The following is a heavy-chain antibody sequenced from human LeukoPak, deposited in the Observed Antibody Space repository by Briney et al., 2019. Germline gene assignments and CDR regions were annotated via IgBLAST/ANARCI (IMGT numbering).Heavy chain of an antibody. J-gene: IGHJ4*02. D-gene: IGHD3-10*01. CDR1: GGSITSYY. CDR3: ARVIWVPGFMVRGVKLTHFDY. CDR2: ISYSGST. V-gene: IGHV4-59*12. Sequence: SETLSLTCTVSGGSITSYYWSWIRQPPGKGLEWIGYISYSGSTNYNPSLKSRVTVSVDTSKNQFSLKLSSVTAADTAVYYCARVIWVPGFMVRGVKLTHFDYWGQGTLVTVSS.